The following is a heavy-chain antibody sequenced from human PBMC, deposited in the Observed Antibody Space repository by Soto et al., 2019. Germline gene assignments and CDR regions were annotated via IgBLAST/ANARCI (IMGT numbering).Heavy chain of an antibody. Sequence: GGSLRLSCAASGFTFSSYAMHWVRQAPGKGLEWVAVISYDGSNKYYADSVKGRFTISRDNSKNTLYLQMNSLRAEDTAVYYCARDARSGATAADGQSIYWGQGTLVTVSS. J-gene: IGHJ4*02. CDR1: GFTFSSYA. D-gene: IGHD1-26*01. CDR2: ISYDGSNK. CDR3: ARDARSGATAADGQSIY. V-gene: IGHV3-30*04.